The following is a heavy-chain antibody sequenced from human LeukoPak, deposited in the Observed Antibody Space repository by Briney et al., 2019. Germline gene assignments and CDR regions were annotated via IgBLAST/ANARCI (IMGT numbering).Heavy chain of an antibody. Sequence: PSETLSLTCTVSGGSISSYCWSWIRQPPGKGLEWIGYIYYSGSTNYNPSLKSRVTISVDTSKNQFSLKLSSVTAADTAVYYCARGLPDSSGYYYDAFDIWGQGTMVTVSS. CDR3: ARGLPDSSGYYYDAFDI. V-gene: IGHV4-59*01. D-gene: IGHD3-22*01. CDR1: GGSISSYC. CDR2: IYYSGST. J-gene: IGHJ3*02.